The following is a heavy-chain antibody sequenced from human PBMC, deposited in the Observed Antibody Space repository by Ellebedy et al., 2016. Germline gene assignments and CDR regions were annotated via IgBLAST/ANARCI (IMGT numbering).Heavy chain of an antibody. CDR2: IWYDGSNK. D-gene: IGHD1-26*01. CDR1: GFTFSSHG. V-gene: IGHV3-33*01. Sequence: GGSLRLXXAASGFTFSSHGMHWVRQAPGKGLEWVAVIWYDGSNKNYADSVKGRFTISRDNSKNTLYLQVNSLRAEDTAVYFCARDRIVGATRGYYYGMDVWGQGTTVTVSS. CDR3: ARDRIVGATRGYYYGMDV. J-gene: IGHJ6*02.